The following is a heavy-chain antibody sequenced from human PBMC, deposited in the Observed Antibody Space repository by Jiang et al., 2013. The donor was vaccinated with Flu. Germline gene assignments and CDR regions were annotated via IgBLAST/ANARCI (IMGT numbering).Heavy chain of an antibody. CDR1: GGSISSYY. V-gene: IGHV4-59*08. CDR2: IYYSGST. J-gene: IGHJ5*02. D-gene: IGHD2-2*01. CDR3: VGHVGVVVAPDP. Sequence: GLVKPSETLSLTCTVSGGSISSYYWSWIRQPPGKGLEWIGYIYYSGSTNYNPSLKSRVTISVDTSKNQFSLKLSSVTAADTAVYYCVGHVGVVVAPDPWGQGTLVTVSS.